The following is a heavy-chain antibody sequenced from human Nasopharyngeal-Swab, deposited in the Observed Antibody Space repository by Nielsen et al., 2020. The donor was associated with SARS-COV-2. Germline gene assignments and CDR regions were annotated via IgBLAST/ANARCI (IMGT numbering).Heavy chain of an antibody. V-gene: IGHV3-21*01. CDR2: ISSSSSYI. D-gene: IGHD3-22*01. J-gene: IGHJ3*02. Sequence: WIRQPPGKGLEWVSSISSSSSYIYYADSVKGRFTISRDNAKNSLYLQMNSLRAEDTAVYYCARVVLDSSGNYYPVNAFDIWGQGTMVTVSS. CDR3: ARVVLDSSGNYYPVNAFDI.